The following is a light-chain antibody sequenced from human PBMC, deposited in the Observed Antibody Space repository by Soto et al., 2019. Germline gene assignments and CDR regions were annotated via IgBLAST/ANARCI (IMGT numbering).Light chain of an antibody. CDR2: DSN. V-gene: IGLV1-51*01. J-gene: IGLJ1*01. Sequence: QSVLTQPPSVSAAPGQTVTISCSGSSSNIGKYYVPWYQQLPGEAPKLLIYDSNKRPSGIPERFSASRSGTSATLGITGLQTGDEANYYCGAWDDSLRLYVFGPGTKVTVL. CDR1: SSNIGKYY. CDR3: GAWDDSLRLYV.